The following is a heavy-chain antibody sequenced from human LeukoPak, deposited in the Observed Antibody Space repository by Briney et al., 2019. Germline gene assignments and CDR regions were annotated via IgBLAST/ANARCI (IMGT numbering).Heavy chain of an antibody. CDR2: IYYIGST. D-gene: IGHD6-13*01. V-gene: IGHV4-59*01. CDR1: GGSIISYY. CDR3: ARSSGPGIAATD. Sequence: SETLSLTCTVSGGSIISYYWSWIRQPPGKGLEWIGYIYYIGSTNYNPSLKSRVTISVDTSKNQFSLKVSSVTAADTAVCYCARSSGPGIAATDWGQGTTVTVSS. J-gene: IGHJ6*02.